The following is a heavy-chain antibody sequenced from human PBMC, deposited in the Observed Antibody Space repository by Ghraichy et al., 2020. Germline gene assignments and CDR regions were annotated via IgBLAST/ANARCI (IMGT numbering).Heavy chain of an antibody. Sequence: ASVKVSCKASGYTFTSYGFSWVRQAPGQGLEWMGWISAYNGDTNYTQNLQGRVTMTTDTSTSTAYMELRSLRFDDTAIYYCARDRFNPPYYYYYYMDVWGKGTTVTVSS. CDR1: GYTFTSYG. CDR3: ARDRFNPPYYYYYYMDV. V-gene: IGHV1-18*04. J-gene: IGHJ6*03. CDR2: ISAYNGDT.